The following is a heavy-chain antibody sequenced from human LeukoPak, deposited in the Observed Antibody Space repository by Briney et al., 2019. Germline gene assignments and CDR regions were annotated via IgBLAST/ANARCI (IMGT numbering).Heavy chain of an antibody. CDR3: AKDATAVVGTVYMDV. V-gene: IGHV3-48*03. CDR2: ISNIGDII. CDR1: GFTFSNYE. J-gene: IGHJ6*03. Sequence: GGSLRLSCAASGFTFSNYEMNWVRQAPGKGLEWISHISNIGDIIHYADSVEGRFTISRDNAKNSLYLQMNSLRAEDTAVYHCAKDATAVVGTVYMDVWGKGTTVTISS. D-gene: IGHD6-13*01.